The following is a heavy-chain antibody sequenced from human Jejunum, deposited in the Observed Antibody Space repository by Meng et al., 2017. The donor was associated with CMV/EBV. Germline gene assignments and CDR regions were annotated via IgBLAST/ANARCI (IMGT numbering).Heavy chain of an antibody. CDR2: IKQEGGEK. CDR3: ARSLDY. CDR1: GFDFSNYG. J-gene: IGHJ4*02. Sequence: LILSWADSGFDFSNYGMEWVRQAPGKGLEWVANIKQEGGEKYYVDSVEGRFTISRDNAKNSLYLQMNSLRAEDTAVYYCARSLDYWGQGTLVTVSS. V-gene: IGHV3-7*01.